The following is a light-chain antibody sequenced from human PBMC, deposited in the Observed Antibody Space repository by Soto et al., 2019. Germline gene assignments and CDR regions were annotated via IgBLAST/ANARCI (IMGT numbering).Light chain of an antibody. CDR1: QIVRSN. J-gene: IGKJ2*01. V-gene: IGKV1-39*01. Sequence: DIQMTQSPSSLSASVGDRVTITCRASQIVRSNLKWYQQKPGKVPELLIYAASTLQPGVPSRFRGSGSGTAVTLTVISLQPEDFFTYHCQQTFSRPYTFGQGTKLEIE. CDR3: QQTFSRPYT. CDR2: AAS.